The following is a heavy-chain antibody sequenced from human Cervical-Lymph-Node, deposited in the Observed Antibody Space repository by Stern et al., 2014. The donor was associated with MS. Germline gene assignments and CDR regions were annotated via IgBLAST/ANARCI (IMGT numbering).Heavy chain of an antibody. J-gene: IGHJ6*02. CDR2: ISDDGSNK. CDR3: AKGVDFWTGSTPYRGMDV. Sequence: QVQLVQSGGGVVQPGRSLRLSCATSGFTFSTYGMHWVRQAPGKGLEWLTMISDDGSNKHYVDSVKGRFTISRDNSRDTLFLEMRSLRVDDTAVYYCAKGVDFWTGSTPYRGMDVWGQGTTVTVS. V-gene: IGHV3-30*18. D-gene: IGHD3/OR15-3a*01. CDR1: GFTFSTYG.